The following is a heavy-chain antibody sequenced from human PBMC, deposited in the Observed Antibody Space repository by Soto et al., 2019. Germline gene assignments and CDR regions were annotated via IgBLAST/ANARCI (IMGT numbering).Heavy chain of an antibody. D-gene: IGHD6-19*01. CDR1: GGSFNSGDCY. CDR2: ISYSGYT. Sequence: SETLSLTCTVSGGSFNSGDCYWTWVRQPPGKGLEWIGYISYSGYTYYNPSLKSRVTVSVDRSKNQFSLKLSSVTAADTAVYYCAKAGGLGTVAVDYWGQGTLVSVSS. CDR3: AKAGGLGTVAVDY. J-gene: IGHJ4*02. V-gene: IGHV4-30-4*01.